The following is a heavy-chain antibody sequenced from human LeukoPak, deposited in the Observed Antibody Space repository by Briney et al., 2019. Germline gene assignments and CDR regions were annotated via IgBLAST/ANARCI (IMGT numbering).Heavy chain of an antibody. CDR2: ISGSGGST. Sequence: PGGSLRLSCAASGFTFSSYAMSWVRQAPGKGLEWVSAISGSGGSTYYADSVKGRFTISRDNSKNTLYLQMNSLRAEDTAVYYCAKDQIRLYQLPVIDNWFDPWGQGTLVTVSS. D-gene: IGHD2-2*01. J-gene: IGHJ5*02. CDR3: AKDQIRLYQLPVIDNWFDP. CDR1: GFTFSSYA. V-gene: IGHV3-23*01.